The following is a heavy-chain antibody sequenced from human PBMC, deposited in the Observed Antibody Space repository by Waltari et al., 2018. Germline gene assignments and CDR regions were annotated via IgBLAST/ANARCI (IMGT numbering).Heavy chain of an antibody. CDR2: ITPYNGNT. D-gene: IGHD1-1*01. V-gene: IGHV1-45*02. Sequence: QMQLVQSGAEVRKPRSSVKVSCKASGYTFTYRYLHWVRQAPGQALEWMGRITPYNGNTDYAKKFQDRFTFSRDVSLTIYMEMTSLTPEDTAMYYCARTPLDDSGVEDAFALWGQGTMVTVSS. CDR3: ARTPLDDSGVEDAFAL. CDR1: GYTFTYRY. J-gene: IGHJ3*01.